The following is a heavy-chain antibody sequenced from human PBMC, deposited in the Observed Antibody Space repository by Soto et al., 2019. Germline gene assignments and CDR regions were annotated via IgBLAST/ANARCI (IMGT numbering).Heavy chain of an antibody. CDR3: ARGAEVQRLVSRYFDY. V-gene: IGHV4-34*01. J-gene: IGHJ4*02. D-gene: IGHD6-19*01. Sequence: SETLSLTCAVYGGSFSGYYWSWIRQPPGKGLEWIGEINHSGYTKYNPSIKSRLTISVDTSKNQFSLKLSSVTAADTAVYYCARGAEVQRLVSRYFDYWAQGTLVTVSS. CDR1: GGSFSGYY. CDR2: INHSGYT.